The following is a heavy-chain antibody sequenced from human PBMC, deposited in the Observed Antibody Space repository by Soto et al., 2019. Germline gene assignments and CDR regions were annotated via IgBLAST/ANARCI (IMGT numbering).Heavy chain of an antibody. CDR3: AREGQYSSSPYYYYYGMDV. Sequence: VASVKVSCKASGYTFTSYDINWVRQATGQGLEWMGWMNPNSGNTGYAQKFQGRVTMTRNTSISTAYMELSSLRSEDTAVYYCAREGQYSSSPYYYYYGMDVWGQGTTVTVSS. J-gene: IGHJ6*02. D-gene: IGHD6-6*01. CDR2: MNPNSGNT. V-gene: IGHV1-8*01. CDR1: GYTFTSYD.